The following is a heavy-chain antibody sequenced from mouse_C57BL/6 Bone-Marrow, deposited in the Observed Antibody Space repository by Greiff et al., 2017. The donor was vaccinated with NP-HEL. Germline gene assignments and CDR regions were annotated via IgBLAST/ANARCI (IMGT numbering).Heavy chain of an antibody. CDR3: ARRGSNLDY. Sequence: VKLMESGAELVRPGASVKLSCKASGYTFTDYYINWVKQRPGQGLEWIARIYPGSGNTYYNEKFKGKATLTAEKSSSTAYMQLSSLTSEDSAVYFCARRGSNLDYWGQGTTLTVSS. J-gene: IGHJ2*01. D-gene: IGHD1-1*01. CDR2: IYPGSGNT. CDR1: GYTFTDYY. V-gene: IGHV1-76*01.